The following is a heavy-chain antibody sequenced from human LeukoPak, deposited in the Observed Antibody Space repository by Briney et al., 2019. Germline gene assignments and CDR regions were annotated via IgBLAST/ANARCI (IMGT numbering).Heavy chain of an antibody. CDR3: ARNWFDP. V-gene: IGHV3-53*05. CDR1: GFTVSSDY. J-gene: IGHJ5*02. Sequence: GGSLRLSCAASGFTVSSDYMSWVRQAPGRGLEWGSVIYSGGSTYYADSVKGRFTISRDKSKNTVYLQMNSLRFEDTAIYYCARNWFDPWGQGTLVTVSS. CDR2: IYSGGST.